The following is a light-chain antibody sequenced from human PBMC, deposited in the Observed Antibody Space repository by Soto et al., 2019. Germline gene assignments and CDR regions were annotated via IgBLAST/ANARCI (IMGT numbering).Light chain of an antibody. CDR2: DAS. J-gene: IGKJ4*01. V-gene: IGKV1-5*01. CDR1: QSISSW. Sequence: DIQMTPSPSTLSASVVDRVTITCRASQSISSWLAWYQQKPGKAPKLLIYDASSLESGVPSRFSGSGSGTEFTLTISSLQPEDFATYYCQQANSFPLTFGGGTKVDIK. CDR3: QQANSFPLT.